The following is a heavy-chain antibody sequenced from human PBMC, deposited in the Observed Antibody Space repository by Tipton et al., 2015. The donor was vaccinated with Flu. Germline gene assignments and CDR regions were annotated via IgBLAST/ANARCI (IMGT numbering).Heavy chain of an antibody. Sequence: SLRLSCEASGFIFSSYEMNWVRQVPGKGLEWISYISSRDNTIYYADSVKGRFTISRDNVKNSLFLQMSSLRAEDTAIYYCARDSGYCTTVNCHHFDYWGQGTLVTVSS. CDR2: ISSRDNTI. V-gene: IGHV3-48*03. J-gene: IGHJ4*02. D-gene: IGHD2-8*01. CDR1: GFIFSSYE. CDR3: ARDSGYCTTVNCHHFDY.